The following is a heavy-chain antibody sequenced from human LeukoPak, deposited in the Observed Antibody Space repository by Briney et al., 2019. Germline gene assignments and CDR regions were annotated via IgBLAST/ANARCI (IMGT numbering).Heavy chain of an antibody. CDR2: IWYDGSNK. D-gene: IGHD3-22*01. V-gene: IGHV3-33*01. Sequence: GRSLRLSCAASGFTISSYGMHRVRQAPGKGLEWVAVIWYDGSNKYYADSVKGRFTISRDNSKNTLYLQMNSLRAEDTAVYYCARHYDSSGYYLDYWGQGTLVTVSS. CDR3: ARHYDSSGYYLDY. CDR1: GFTISSYG. J-gene: IGHJ4*02.